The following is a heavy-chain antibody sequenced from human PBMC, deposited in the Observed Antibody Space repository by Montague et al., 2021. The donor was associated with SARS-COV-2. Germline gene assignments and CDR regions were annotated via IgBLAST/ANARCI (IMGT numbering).Heavy chain of an antibody. Sequence: TLSLTCTVSGGSISSYYWSWIRQPPGKGLEWIGYFYYSGSTNYNPSFKSRLSISGDTSKNQFSLEVTSVTAADTAVYYCARGTYSGVDSDGYYYYYGMDVWGQGTTVTVSS. CDR1: GGSISSYY. J-gene: IGHJ6*02. CDR2: FYYSGST. D-gene: IGHD1-26*01. CDR3: ARGTYSGVDSDGYYYYYGMDV. V-gene: IGHV4-59*01.